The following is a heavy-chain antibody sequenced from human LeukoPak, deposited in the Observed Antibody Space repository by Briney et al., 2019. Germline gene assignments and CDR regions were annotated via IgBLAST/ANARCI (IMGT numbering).Heavy chain of an antibody. CDR2: INHSGST. J-gene: IGHJ4*02. CDR3: ARGYCSGGSCYDSLDY. D-gene: IGHD2-15*01. Sequence: SETLSLTCAVYGGSFSGYYWSWIRQPPGKGLEWIGEINHSGSTNYNPSLKSRVTISVDTSKNQFSLKLSSVTAADTAVYCCARGYCSGGSCYDSLDYWGQGTLVTVSS. V-gene: IGHV4-34*01. CDR1: GGSFSGYY.